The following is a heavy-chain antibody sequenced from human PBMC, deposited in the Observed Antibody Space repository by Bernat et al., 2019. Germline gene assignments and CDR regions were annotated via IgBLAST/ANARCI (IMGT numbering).Heavy chain of an antibody. CDR3: ARRDSTDAFDI. Sequence: EVQLVESGGGLVQPGGSLRLSCAASGFTFSSYWMHWVRQAPGKGLVWVSRINSDGSSTSYADSVKGRVTISGDNAKNTLYLQLNSLRAEDTAVYYCARRDSTDAFDIWGQGTMVTVSS. J-gene: IGHJ3*02. CDR2: INSDGSST. D-gene: IGHD2-21*02. CDR1: GFTFSSYW. V-gene: IGHV3-74*01.